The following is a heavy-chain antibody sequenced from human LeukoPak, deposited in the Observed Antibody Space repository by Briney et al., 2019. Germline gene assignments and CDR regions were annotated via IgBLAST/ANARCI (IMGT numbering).Heavy chain of an antibody. CDR1: GFTFSGYW. V-gene: IGHV3-74*01. D-gene: IGHD3-22*01. Sequence: GGSLRLSCAASGFTFSGYWIHWVRQAPGKGLEWVSRINPNGRTTTYADSVKGRFTISRDNAKNTVYLQMNSLRAEDTAVYYCARVLSGSWDWFDPWGQGTLVTVSS. CDR2: INPNGRTT. CDR3: ARVLSGSWDWFDP. J-gene: IGHJ5*02.